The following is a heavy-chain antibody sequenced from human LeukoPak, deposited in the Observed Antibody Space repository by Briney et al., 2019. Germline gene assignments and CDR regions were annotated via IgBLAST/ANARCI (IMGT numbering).Heavy chain of an antibody. CDR2: IIPILGIA. CDR3: ARGYSGSYYYGMDV. Sequence: GSSVKVSCKASGGTFSSYAISWVRQAPGQGLEWMGRIIPILGIANYAQKFQGRVTITADKSTSTAYMELCSLRSEDTAVYYCARGYSGSYYYGMDVWGQGTTVTVSS. J-gene: IGHJ6*02. CDR1: GGTFSSYA. V-gene: IGHV1-69*04. D-gene: IGHD5-12*01.